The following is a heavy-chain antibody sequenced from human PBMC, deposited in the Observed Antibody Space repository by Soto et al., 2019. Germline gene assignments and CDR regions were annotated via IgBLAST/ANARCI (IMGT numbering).Heavy chain of an antibody. D-gene: IGHD2-15*01. CDR1: GGSIISYY. V-gene: IGHV4-4*07. CDR3: ARRMCSGGTTCWFWFDP. Sequence: PSETLSLTCTVSGGSIISYYYNWIRQPAGKGLEWIGRIYSSGSTNYNPSLKSRVTMSVDTSKNQFSLKLSSVTAADTAVYYCARRMCSGGTTCWFWFDPWGQGTLVTVSS. CDR2: IYSSGST. J-gene: IGHJ5*02.